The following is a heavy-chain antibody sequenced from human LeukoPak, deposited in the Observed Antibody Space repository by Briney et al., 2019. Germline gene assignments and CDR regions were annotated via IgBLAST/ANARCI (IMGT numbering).Heavy chain of an antibody. Sequence: GSLRLSCVASGFTVSTNYMSWIRQPPGKGLEWIAEINHSGSTNYNPSLKSRVTISVDTSKNQFSLKLSSVTAADTAVYYCARQDCSGGDCYWEDREYYFDYWGQGTLVTVSS. D-gene: IGHD2-15*01. CDR2: INHSGST. CDR1: GFTVSTNY. V-gene: IGHV4-34*01. J-gene: IGHJ4*02. CDR3: ARQDCSGGDCYWEDREYYFDY.